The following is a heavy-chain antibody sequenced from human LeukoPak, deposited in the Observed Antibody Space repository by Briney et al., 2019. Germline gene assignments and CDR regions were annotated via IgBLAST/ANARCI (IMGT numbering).Heavy chain of an antibody. J-gene: IGHJ4*02. Sequence: PGGSLRLSCAASGFTFSSYSMNLVRQAPGKGLEWVSYISSSSSTIYYADSVKGRFTISRDNAKNSLYLQMNSLRAEDTAVYYCARIAVAGLFDYWGQGTLVTVSS. D-gene: IGHD6-19*01. CDR2: ISSSSSTI. CDR1: GFTFSSYS. CDR3: ARIAVAGLFDY. V-gene: IGHV3-48*01.